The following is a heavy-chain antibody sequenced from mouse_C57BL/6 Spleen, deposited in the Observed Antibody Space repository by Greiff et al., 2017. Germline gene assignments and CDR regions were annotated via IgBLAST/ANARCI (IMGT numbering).Heavy chain of an antibody. J-gene: IGHJ3*01. D-gene: IGHD1-1*01. Sequence: QVQLQQPGAELVKPGASVKLSCKASGYTFTSYWMHWVKQRPGQGLEWIGMIHPHSGSTNYNEKFKSKATLTVDKSSSTAYMQLSSLTSEDSAVYYCARDDGSSFAWFAYWGQGTLVTVSA. CDR1: GYTFTSYW. CDR2: IHPHSGST. V-gene: IGHV1-64*01. CDR3: ARDDGSSFAWFAY.